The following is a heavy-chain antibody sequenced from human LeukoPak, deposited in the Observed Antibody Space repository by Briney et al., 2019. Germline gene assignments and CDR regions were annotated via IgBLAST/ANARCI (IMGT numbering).Heavy chain of an antibody. Sequence: PSETLSLTCTVPGGSISSSSYYWGWIRQPPGKGLEWIGSIYYSGSTYYNPSLKSRVTISVDTSKNQFSLKLSSVTAADTAVYHCARVRSGYLFYIDYWGQGTLVTVSS. D-gene: IGHD3-22*01. CDR3: ARVRSGYLFYIDY. CDR2: IYYSGST. V-gene: IGHV4-39*07. CDR1: GGSISSSSYY. J-gene: IGHJ4*02.